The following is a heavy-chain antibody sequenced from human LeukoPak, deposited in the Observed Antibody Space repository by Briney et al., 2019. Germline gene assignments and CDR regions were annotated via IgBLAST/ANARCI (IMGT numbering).Heavy chain of an antibody. CDR1: GFTFSSYA. CDR2: ISYDGSNK. J-gene: IGHJ4*02. Sequence: GGSLRLSCAASGFTFSSYAMHWVRQAPGKGLEWVAVISYDGSNKYYADSVKGRFTISRDNSKNTLYLQMNSLRAEDTAVYYCTRDGVAAGLYFDYWGQGTLVTVSS. V-gene: IGHV3-30*04. CDR3: TRDGVAAGLYFDY. D-gene: IGHD6-13*01.